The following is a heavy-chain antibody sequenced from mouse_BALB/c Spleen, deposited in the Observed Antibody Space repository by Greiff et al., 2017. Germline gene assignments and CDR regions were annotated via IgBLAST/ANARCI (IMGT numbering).Heavy chain of an antibody. J-gene: IGHJ2*01. CDR3: ARRGHDGDYFDY. D-gene: IGHD2-12*01. V-gene: IGHV5-9-3*01. CDR1: GFTFSSYA. Sequence: EVKLQESGGGLVKPGGSLKLSCAASGFTFSSYAMSWVRQTPEKRLEWVATISSGGSYTYYPDSVKGRFTISRDNAKNTLYLQMSSLRSEDTAMYYCARRGHDGDYFDYWGQGTTLTVSS. CDR2: ISSGGSYT.